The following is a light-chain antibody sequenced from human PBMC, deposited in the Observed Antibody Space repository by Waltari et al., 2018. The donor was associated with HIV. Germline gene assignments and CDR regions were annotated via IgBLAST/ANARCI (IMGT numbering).Light chain of an antibody. J-gene: IGLJ1*01. CDR2: ATS. CDR3: QSFDSSLNAYV. V-gene: IGLV1-40*02. Sequence: QSVLTQPPSVSGAPGQRVIISCTGSPSNIGATFDVHWYPLPPGTAPKPLIDATSNRPSGVPDRFSGSKSGTSASLAITGLQAEDEAEYYCQSFDSSLNAYVFGPGTTVVVL. CDR1: PSNIGATFD.